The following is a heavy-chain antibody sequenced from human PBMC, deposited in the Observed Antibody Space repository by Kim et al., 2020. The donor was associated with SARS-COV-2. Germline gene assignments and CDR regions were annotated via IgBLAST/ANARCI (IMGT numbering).Heavy chain of an antibody. CDR1: GFTFSSYG. Sequence: GGSLRLSCAASGFTFSSYGMHWVRQAPGKGLEWVAVISYDGSNKYYADSVKGRFTISRDNSKNTLYLQMNSLRAEDTAVYYCAKDEGGKLLTAAWGQGTLVTVSS. CDR3: AKDEGGKLLTAA. CDR2: ISYDGSNK. V-gene: IGHV3-30*18. D-gene: IGHD1-26*01. J-gene: IGHJ5*02.